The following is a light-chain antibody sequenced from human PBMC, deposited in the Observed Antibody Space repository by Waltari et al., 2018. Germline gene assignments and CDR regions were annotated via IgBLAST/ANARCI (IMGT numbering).Light chain of an antibody. V-gene: IGLV6-57*01. CDR1: RGSIDSNS. Sequence: FMLTQPHSVSESPGKTVTISCTRTRGSIDSNSVQWYQQRPGRSPTTVIYDDYQRPSVVPTRFSASIDRASNSASLTIAGLTTEDEADYYCLSFDNTLWVFGGGTKLTVL. CDR2: DDY. J-gene: IGLJ3*02. CDR3: LSFDNTLWV.